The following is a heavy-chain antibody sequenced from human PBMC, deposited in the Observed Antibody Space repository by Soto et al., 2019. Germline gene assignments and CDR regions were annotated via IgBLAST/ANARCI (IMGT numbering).Heavy chain of an antibody. CDR1: GGSINSSSYF. CDR3: ARDSGWFDP. V-gene: IGHV4-39*01. CDR2: IYHSGST. J-gene: IGHJ5*02. Sequence: SETLSLTCSVSGGSINSSSYFWGWVRQPPGKGLEWIGSIYHSGSTYYNPSLKSRVTVSVDPSKNQFALTLSSASAADTALYYCARDSGWFDPWGQGTLVTVSS.